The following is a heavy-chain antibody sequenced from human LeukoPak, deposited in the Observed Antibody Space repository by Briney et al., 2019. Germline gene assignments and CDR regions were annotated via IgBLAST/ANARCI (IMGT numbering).Heavy chain of an antibody. Sequence: PGGSLRLSCAASGFTVSSNYMSWVRQAPGKGLEWVSVIYSGGSTYYADSVKGRFTISRHNSKNTLYLQMNSLRAEDTAVYYCARDLPGAVTTAFDIWGQGTMATVSS. CDR2: IYSGGST. J-gene: IGHJ3*02. D-gene: IGHD4-17*01. V-gene: IGHV3-53*04. CDR1: GFTVSSNY. CDR3: ARDLPGAVTTAFDI.